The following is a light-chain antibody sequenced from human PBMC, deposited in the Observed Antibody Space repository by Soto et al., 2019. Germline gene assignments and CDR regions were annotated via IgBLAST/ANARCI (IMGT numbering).Light chain of an antibody. J-gene: IGLJ2*01. Sequence: QPVLTQPPSVSGAPGQRVTISCTGSGSNIGAGFDVHWYHQLPGTAPKLLIFANINRPSGVPDRFSGSKSDTSASLAITGLQAEDEADYYCQSYDRSLSGVVFGGGTKLTVL. CDR3: QSYDRSLSGVV. CDR2: ANI. CDR1: GSNIGAGFD. V-gene: IGLV1-40*01.